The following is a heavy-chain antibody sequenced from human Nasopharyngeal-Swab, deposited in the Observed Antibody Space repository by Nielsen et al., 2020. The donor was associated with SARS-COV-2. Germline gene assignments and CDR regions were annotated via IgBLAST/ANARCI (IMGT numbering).Heavy chain of an antibody. CDR1: GFTFNNYN. CDR2: ISSSSSYI. J-gene: IGHJ6*02. Sequence: GESLKISCAASGFTFNNYNFNWVRQAPGKGLEWVSSISSSSSYIYYADSVKGRFTISRDNAKNSLYLQMNSLRAEDTAVYYCARGGLDYDFWSAYFMDVWGQGTTVTVS. D-gene: IGHD3-3*01. CDR3: ARGGLDYDFWSAYFMDV. V-gene: IGHV3-21*01.